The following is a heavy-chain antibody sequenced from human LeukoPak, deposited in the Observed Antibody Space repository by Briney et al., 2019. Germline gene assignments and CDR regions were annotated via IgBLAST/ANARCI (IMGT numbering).Heavy chain of an antibody. V-gene: IGHV4-34*01. D-gene: IGHD3-22*01. CDR2: INHSGST. CDR3: ARGSVVSHWFDP. J-gene: IGHJ5*02. Sequence: SETLSLTCAVYGGSFGGYYWSWIRQPPGKGLEWIGEINHSGSTNYNPSLKSRVTISVDTSKNQFSLKLSSVTAADTAVYYCARGSVVSHWFDPWGQGTLVTVSS. CDR1: GGSFGGYY.